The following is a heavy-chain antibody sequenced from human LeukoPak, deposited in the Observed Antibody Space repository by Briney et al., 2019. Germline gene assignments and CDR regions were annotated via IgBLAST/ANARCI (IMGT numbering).Heavy chain of an antibody. Sequence: SETLSLTCTVSGGSISSYYWNWIRQPPGKGLEWIGYIDYTGSSNYNPSLKSRVSISVDTSKNQLSLKLSSVTAADTAVYYCARRVSAFFYGMDVWGQRTTVTVSS. CDR1: GGSISSYY. CDR3: ARRVSAFFYGMDV. J-gene: IGHJ6*02. CDR2: IDYTGSS. D-gene: IGHD2-21*01. V-gene: IGHV4-59*01.